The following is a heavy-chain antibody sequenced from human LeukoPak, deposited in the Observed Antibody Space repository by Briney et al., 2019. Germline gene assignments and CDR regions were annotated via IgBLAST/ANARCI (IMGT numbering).Heavy chain of an antibody. CDR3: ARDLGASYYYSMDV. V-gene: IGHV3-53*01. J-gene: IGHJ6*02. CDR1: GFTVSSNY. CDR2: IYSGGST. Sequence: PGGSLRLSCAASGFTVSSNYMSWVRQAPGKGLQWVSIIYSGGSTYYADSVKGRLTISRDNSKNMLYLQMNSLRAEDTAVYYCARDLGASYYYSMDVWGQGTTVTVSS. D-gene: IGHD4-17*01.